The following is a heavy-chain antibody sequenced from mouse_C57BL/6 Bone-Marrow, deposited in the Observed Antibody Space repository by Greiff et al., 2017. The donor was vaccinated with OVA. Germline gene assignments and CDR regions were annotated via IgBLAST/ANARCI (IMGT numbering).Heavy chain of an antibody. CDR2: TFYSGIT. J-gene: IGHJ1*03. V-gene: IGHV3-3*01. CDR1: GFSINSDCY. Sequence: EVQLVESGPSLVRPSQTLSLTCTVTGFSINSDCYWIWIRQFPGNKLEYIGYTFYSGITYYNPSLESRTYITRDTSKNQFSLKLSSVTTEDTATYYCARYYGYDDWYFDVWGTGTTVTVSS. CDR3: ARYYGYDDWYFDV. D-gene: IGHD2-2*01.